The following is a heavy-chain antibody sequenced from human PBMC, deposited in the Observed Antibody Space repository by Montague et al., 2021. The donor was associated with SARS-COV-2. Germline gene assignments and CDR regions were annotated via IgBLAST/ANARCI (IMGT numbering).Heavy chain of an antibody. CDR1: GFTFSSYT. J-gene: IGHJ5*02. CDR2: ISSSGYHI. V-gene: IGHV3-21*01. Sequence: SLRLSCAASGFTFSSYTMIWVRQAPGKGLECVSSISSSGYHIYYADSLKGRFTTSRDNARNSLSLQMHSLRPEDTAVYYGAREDCRIAGYSSTLAWLDHWGQGTLVTVSS. CDR3: AREDCRIAGYSSTLAWLDH. D-gene: IGHD6-19*01.